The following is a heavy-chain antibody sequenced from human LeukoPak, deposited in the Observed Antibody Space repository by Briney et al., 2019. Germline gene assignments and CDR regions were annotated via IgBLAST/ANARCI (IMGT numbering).Heavy chain of an antibody. CDR2: IYPGDSDT. CDR3: ARQGTAHFDY. J-gene: IGHJ4*02. Sequence: XXRQVPXXXLEWMGIIYPGDSDTRYSPSFQGQVTISADKSISTAYLQWSSLKASDTAMYYCARQGTAHFDYWGQGTLVTVSS. D-gene: IGHD1-1*01. V-gene: IGHV5-51*01.